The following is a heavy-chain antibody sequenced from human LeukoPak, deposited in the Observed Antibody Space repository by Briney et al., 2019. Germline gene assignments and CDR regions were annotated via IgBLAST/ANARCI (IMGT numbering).Heavy chain of an antibody. CDR3: ARASIVVVPAAIIYYYYYMDV. CDR2: IYTSGST. J-gene: IGHJ6*03. D-gene: IGHD2-2*02. Sequence: SETLSLTCTVSGGSISSYYWSWIRQPAGKGLEWIGRIYTSGSTNYNPSLKSRVTISVDTSKNQFSLKLSSVTAADTAVYYCARASIVVVPAAIIYYYYYMDVWGKGTTVTVSS. CDR1: GGSISSYY. V-gene: IGHV4-4*07.